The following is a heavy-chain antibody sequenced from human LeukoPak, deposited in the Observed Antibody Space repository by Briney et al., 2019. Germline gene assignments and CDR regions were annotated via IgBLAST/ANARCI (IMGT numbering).Heavy chain of an antibody. Sequence: QPGGSLRLSCAASGFTFSSYAMSWVRQAPGKGLEWVSAISGSGGSTYYADSVKGRFTISRDNSKNTLYLQMNSLRAEDTAVYYCARAPGIAAAGTWDVDYWGQGTLVTVSS. V-gene: IGHV3-23*01. CDR3: ARAPGIAAAGTWDVDY. D-gene: IGHD6-13*01. CDR2: ISGSGGST. J-gene: IGHJ4*02. CDR1: GFTFSSYA.